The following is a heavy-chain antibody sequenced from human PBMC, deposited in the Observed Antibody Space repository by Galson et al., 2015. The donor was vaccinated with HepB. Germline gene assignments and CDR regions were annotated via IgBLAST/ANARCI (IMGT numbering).Heavy chain of an antibody. J-gene: IGHJ3*02. V-gene: IGHV1-18*01. CDR1: GSTFTSYG. CDR3: AKDRPMIVVVIDAFDI. CDR2: ISAYNGNT. D-gene: IGHD3-22*01. Sequence: SVKVSCKASGSTFTSYGISWVRQAPGQGLEWMGWISAYNGNTNYAQKLQGRVTKTIDTSTSTAYMELRSLSSDDTAMYYCAKDRPMIVVVIDAFDIWGQGTMVTVPS.